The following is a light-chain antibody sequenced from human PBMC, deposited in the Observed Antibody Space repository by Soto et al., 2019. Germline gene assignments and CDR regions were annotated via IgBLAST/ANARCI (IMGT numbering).Light chain of an antibody. Sequence: DIQMTQSPSSVSASVGDRVTITCRASQAIDSWLAWYQQKPGEAPKLLIFTGSLLHSGVPPRFSGSGSGTDFTLTISSLQPEDFAVYHCQQYESLPLTFGGGTKVEIK. J-gene: IGKJ4*02. CDR2: TGS. V-gene: IGKV1-12*01. CDR1: QAIDSW. CDR3: QQYESLPLT.